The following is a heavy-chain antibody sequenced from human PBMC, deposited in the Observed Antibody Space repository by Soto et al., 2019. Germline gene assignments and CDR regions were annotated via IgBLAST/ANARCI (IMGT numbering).Heavy chain of an antibody. D-gene: IGHD5-18*01. CDR3: AKDNIRRDTAMALYYYYYYGMDV. CDR1: GFTFSSYG. V-gene: IGHV3-30*18. Sequence: QLGGPLRLSCAASGFTFSSYGMHWVRQAPGKGLEWVAVISYDGSNKYYADSVKGRFTISRDNSKNTLYLQMNSLRAEDTAVYYCAKDNIRRDTAMALYYYYYYGMDVWGQGTTVTVSS. CDR2: ISYDGSNK. J-gene: IGHJ6*02.